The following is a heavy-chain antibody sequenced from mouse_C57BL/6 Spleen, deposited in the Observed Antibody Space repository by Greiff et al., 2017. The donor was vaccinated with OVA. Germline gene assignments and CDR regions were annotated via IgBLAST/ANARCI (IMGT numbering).Heavy chain of an antibody. D-gene: IGHD1-1*01. V-gene: IGHV1-47*01. CDR3: ARDYYYGREGYFDV. J-gene: IGHJ1*03. Sequence: QLQQSGAELVKPGASVKMSCKASGYTFTTYPIEWMKQNHGKSLEWIGNFHPYNDDTKYNEKFKGKATLTVEKSSSTVYLELSRLTSDDSAVYYCARDYYYGREGYFDVWGTGTTVTVSS. CDR2: FHPYNDDT. CDR1: GYTFTTYP.